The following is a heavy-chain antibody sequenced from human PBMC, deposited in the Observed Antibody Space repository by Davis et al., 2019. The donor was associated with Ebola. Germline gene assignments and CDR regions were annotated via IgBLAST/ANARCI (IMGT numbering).Heavy chain of an antibody. D-gene: IGHD2-21*01. CDR1: GFTFSSYG. Sequence: PGGSLRLSCAASGFTFSSYGMHWVRQAPGKGLEWVALISYNGSNKEYADSVKGRFIISRDNSKNTLHLQMNSLRGGDTAVYYCVGDYETGGDYRVWGYWGQGTLVTVSS. V-gene: IGHV3-30*03. CDR2: ISYNGSNK. J-gene: IGHJ4*02. CDR3: VGDYETGGDYRVWGY.